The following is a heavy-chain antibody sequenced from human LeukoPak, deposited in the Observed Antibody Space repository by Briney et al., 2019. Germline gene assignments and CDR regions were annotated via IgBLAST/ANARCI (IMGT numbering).Heavy chain of an antibody. CDR1: GGSISSGDYY. J-gene: IGHJ5*02. CDR3: ARPYYYDSRIDP. CDR2: MYYSGSI. Sequence: SQTLSLTCTVSGGSISSGDYYWSWIRQSPGKGLEWIAYMYYSGSIYYNPSLKSRVTMSADTSKNQLPLKLSSVTAADTAVYYCARPYYYDSRIDPWGQGILVTVSS. V-gene: IGHV4-30-4*01. D-gene: IGHD3-22*01.